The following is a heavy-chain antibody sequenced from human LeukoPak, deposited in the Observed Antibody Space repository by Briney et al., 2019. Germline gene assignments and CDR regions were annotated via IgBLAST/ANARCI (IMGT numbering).Heavy chain of an antibody. J-gene: IGHJ3*02. CDR3: AHSRQDIVVVVAATRGHDAFDI. Sequence: VSGPTLVNPTQTLTLTCTFSGFSLSTSGVGVGWIRPPPGKALEWLALIYWDDDKRYSPSLKSRLTITKDTSKNQVVLTMTNMDPVDTATYYCAHSRQDIVVVVAATRGHDAFDIWGQGTMVTVSS. V-gene: IGHV2-5*02. CDR1: GFSLSTSGVG. CDR2: IYWDDDK. D-gene: IGHD2-15*01.